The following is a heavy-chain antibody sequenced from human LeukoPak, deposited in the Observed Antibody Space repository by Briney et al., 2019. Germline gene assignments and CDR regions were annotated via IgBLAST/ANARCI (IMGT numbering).Heavy chain of an antibody. CDR3: ARGVAAPYWYFDL. V-gene: IGHV3-23*01. Sequence: GGSLRLSCAASGFTFSTYAMSWVRRTPGKGLEWVSAITGPGGSTYYADSVKGRFTISRDNSKNTLYLQMNSLRAEDTAVYYCARGVAAPYWYFDLWGRGTLVTVSS. CDR2: ITGPGGST. D-gene: IGHD6-13*01. J-gene: IGHJ2*01. CDR1: GFTFSTYA.